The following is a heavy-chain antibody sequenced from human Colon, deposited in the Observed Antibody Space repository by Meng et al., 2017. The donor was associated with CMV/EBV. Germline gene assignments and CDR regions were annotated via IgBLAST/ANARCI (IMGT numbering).Heavy chain of an antibody. J-gene: IGHJ4*02. CDR1: GGSLSDSF. D-gene: IGHD2-21*01. CDR2: INHRGSI. V-gene: IGHV4-34*01. CDR3: ARGGHILLTKARPFDS. Sequence: GSLRLSCGVFGGSLSDSFWSWIRQSPGKGLEWIGEINHRGSINYNPSLKSRLTISVDTSKNQFSLKLTSVTAADRAVYYCARGGHILLTKARPFDSWGQGTLVTVSS.